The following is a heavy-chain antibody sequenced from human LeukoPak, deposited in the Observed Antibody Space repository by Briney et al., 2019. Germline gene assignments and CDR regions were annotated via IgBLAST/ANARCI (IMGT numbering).Heavy chain of an antibody. CDR3: ARTIRIAAAYLHDAFDI. CDR2: IIPIFGTA. CDR1: GYTLTELS. V-gene: IGHV1-69*06. D-gene: IGHD6-13*01. J-gene: IGHJ3*02. Sequence: GASVKVSCKVSGYTLTELSMHWVRQAPGKGLEWMGGIIPIFGTANYAQKFQGRVTITADKSTSTAYMELSSLRSEDTAVYYCARTIRIAAAYLHDAFDIWGQGTMVTVSS.